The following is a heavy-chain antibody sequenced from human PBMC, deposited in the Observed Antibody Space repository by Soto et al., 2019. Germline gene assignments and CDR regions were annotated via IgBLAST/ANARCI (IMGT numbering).Heavy chain of an antibody. CDR3: ARGIKGERIVVVTTKPRYYYYGMDV. Sequence: QVQLQQWGAGLLKPSETLSLTCAVYGGSFSGYYWSWIRQPPGKGLEWIGEINHSGSTNYNPSLKSRVTISVDPSKNQFSLKLSSVTAADTAVYYCARGIKGERIVVVTTKPRYYYYGMDVWGQGTTVTVSS. J-gene: IGHJ6*02. CDR1: GGSFSGYY. CDR2: INHSGST. D-gene: IGHD2-21*02. V-gene: IGHV4-34*01.